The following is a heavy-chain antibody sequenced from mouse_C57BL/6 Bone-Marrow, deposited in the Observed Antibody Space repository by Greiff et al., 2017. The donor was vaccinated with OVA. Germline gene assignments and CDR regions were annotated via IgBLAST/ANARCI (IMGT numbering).Heavy chain of an antibody. V-gene: IGHV1-42*01. CDR1: GYSFTGYY. Sequence: EVKLQESGPELVKPGASVKISCKASGYSFTGYYMNWVKQSPEKGLEWIGEINPSTGGTTYNQKFKAKATLTVDKSSSTAYMQLKSLTSEDSAVYYCARGGTSPFAYWGQGTLVTVSA. CDR3: ARGGTSPFAY. D-gene: IGHD4-1*01. J-gene: IGHJ3*01. CDR2: INPSTGGT.